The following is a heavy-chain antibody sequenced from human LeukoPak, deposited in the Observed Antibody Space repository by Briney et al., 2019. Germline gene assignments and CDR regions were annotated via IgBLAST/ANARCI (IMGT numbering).Heavy chain of an antibody. V-gene: IGHV1-69*06. CDR1: GGTFSSYA. CDR3: ASGTTVNWFDP. Sequence: ASVTVSCKASGGTFSSYAISWVRQAPGQGLEWMGGIIPIFGTANYAQKFQGRVTITADKSTSTAYMELSSLRSEDTAVYYCASGTTVNWFDPWGQGTLVTVSS. CDR2: IIPIFGTA. J-gene: IGHJ5*02. D-gene: IGHD1-1*01.